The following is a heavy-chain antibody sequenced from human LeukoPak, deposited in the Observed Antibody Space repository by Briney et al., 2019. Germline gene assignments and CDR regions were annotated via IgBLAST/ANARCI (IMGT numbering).Heavy chain of an antibody. J-gene: IGHJ4*02. CDR3: ARDNDSRDPPHFDY. V-gene: IGHV1-2*02. Sequence: GASVKVSCKASGYIFTDYYIHWVRQAPGQGLEWMGWINPNSGGTNYAQKFQGRVTMTRDTSISTAYMELGRLRSDDTAVYYCARDNDSRDPPHFDYWGQGTLVTVSS. CDR2: INPNSGGT. D-gene: IGHD3-16*01. CDR1: GYIFTDYY.